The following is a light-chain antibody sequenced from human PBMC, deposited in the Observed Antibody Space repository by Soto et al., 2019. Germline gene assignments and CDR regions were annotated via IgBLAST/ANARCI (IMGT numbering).Light chain of an antibody. J-gene: IGKJ3*01. V-gene: IGKV1-6*01. CDR2: AAS. Sequence: AIQMTQSPSSLSASVGDRVAITCRASQGVRNDLGWYQQKPGKAPKLLIFAASTLQSGVPSRFSGSGSGTDFTLTISSLQPEDFATYYCLQDYNYPFTFGHGTKVHVK. CDR3: LQDYNYPFT. CDR1: QGVRND.